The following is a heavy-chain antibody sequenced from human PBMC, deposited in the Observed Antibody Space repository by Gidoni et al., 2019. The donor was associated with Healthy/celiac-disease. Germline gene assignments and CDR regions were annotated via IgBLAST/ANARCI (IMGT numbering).Heavy chain of an antibody. CDR2: IYWDDDK. V-gene: IGHV2-5*02. CDR3: AHSPAALRVREYNWFDP. J-gene: IGHJ5*02. CDR1: GFSLSTSGVG. D-gene: IGHD1-1*01. Sequence: QITLKESGPTLVKPTQTLTLTCTFSGFSLSTSGVGVGWIRQPPGKALEWLALIYWDDDKRYSPSLKSRLTITKDTSKNQVVLTMTNMDPVDTATYYCAHSPAALRVREYNWFDPWGQGTLVTVSS.